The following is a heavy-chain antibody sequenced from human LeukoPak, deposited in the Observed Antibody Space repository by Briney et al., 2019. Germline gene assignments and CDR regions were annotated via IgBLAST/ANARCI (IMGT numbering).Heavy chain of an antibody. V-gene: IGHV1-46*01. J-gene: IGHJ5*02. CDR1: GYTFTSYY. CDR3: ARDPIVHSGSYFNWGTWGS. CDR2: INPSGGST. Sequence: ASVKVSCKASGYTFTSYYMHWVRQAPGQGLEWMGIINPSGGSTSYAQKFQGRVTMTRDMSTSTVYMELSRLRSDDTAVYYCARDPIVHSGSYFNWGTWGSWGQGTLVTVSS. D-gene: IGHD1-26*01.